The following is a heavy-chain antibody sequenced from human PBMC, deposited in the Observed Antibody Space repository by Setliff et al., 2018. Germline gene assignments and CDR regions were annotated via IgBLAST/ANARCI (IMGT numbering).Heavy chain of an antibody. D-gene: IGHD6-19*01. CDR3: ARSRTTAVKGGVFAV. V-gene: IGHV4-31*03. J-gene: IGHJ2*01. Sequence: PSETLSLTCIVSGASITSEAYCWSWIRQYPGKGLEWIGYIYYSGSTYYNPSLQSRVTVSLDSSKNHFSLELTSVTAADTAEYFCARSRTTAVKGGVFAVWGRGTLVTVSS. CDR1: GASITSEAYC. CDR2: IYYSGST.